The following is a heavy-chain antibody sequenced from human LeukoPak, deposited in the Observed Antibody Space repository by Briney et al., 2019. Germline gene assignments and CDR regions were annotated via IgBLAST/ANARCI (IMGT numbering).Heavy chain of an antibody. CDR3: ARHGSAGTA. V-gene: IGHV4-39*01. Sequence: SETLSLTCTVSGGSIRGTSYYWGWIRQPPGKGLEWIGSFDYSGSTYYSASLNSRVTISIDTANKQFSLKLTSVVAADTAVYYCARHGSAGTAWGQGTQVTVSS. D-gene: IGHD6-13*01. CDR2: FDYSGST. J-gene: IGHJ5*02. CDR1: GGSIRGTSYY.